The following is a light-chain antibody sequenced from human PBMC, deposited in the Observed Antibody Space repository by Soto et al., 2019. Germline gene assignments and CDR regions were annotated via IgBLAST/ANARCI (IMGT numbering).Light chain of an antibody. V-gene: IGKV3D-15*01. CDR2: DAS. CDR3: QEYNTWPWT. Sequence: EIVLTQAPATLSLSPGERATLSCRASQSIGLAIAWYQHKPGQAPRLLIFDASQRATGIPARFRGSGSGTEFSLTINSLQSEDFAVYYCQEYNTWPWTFGQGTKVDIK. J-gene: IGKJ1*01. CDR1: QSIGLA.